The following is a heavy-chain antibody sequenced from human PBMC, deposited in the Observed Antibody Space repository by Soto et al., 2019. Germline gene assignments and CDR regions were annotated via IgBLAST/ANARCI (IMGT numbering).Heavy chain of an antibody. CDR3: VKDWTGNKCPCLDV. CDR1: GSTFNAHA. V-gene: IGHV3-23*01. J-gene: IGHJ6*02. Sequence: EVEVLESGGGLQQPGGSLRLSCVASGSTFNAHAMTWVRQGPGVGLEWTSSISGDGKSTYYADSVKGRFTVSRDNSKNTLTLQMNSLRVEDTATYYCVKDWTGNKCPCLDVWGQGTTVTVSS. CDR2: ISGDGKST. D-gene: IGHD2-8*02.